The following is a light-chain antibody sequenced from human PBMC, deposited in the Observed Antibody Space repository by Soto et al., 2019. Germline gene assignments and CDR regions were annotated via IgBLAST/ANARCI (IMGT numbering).Light chain of an antibody. Sequence: DIQMTQSPSTLSASVGDRVIITCRASQCVSGWLAWYRQKPGKAPELLLYSASTVETGVPSRFSGSGSGTDFTLTVSSLPREDFATNYFQQYESYPLTFGGGTKVEIK. V-gene: IGKV1-5*03. CDR3: QQYESYPLT. J-gene: IGKJ4*01. CDR2: SAS. CDR1: QCVSGW.